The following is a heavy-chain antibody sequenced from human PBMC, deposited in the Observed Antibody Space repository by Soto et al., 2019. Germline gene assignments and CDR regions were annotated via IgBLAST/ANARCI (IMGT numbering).Heavy chain of an antibody. CDR3: ARVPTGKYGVWNY. V-gene: IGHV3-74*01. CDR2: INPGGSIT. J-gene: IGHJ4*02. Sequence: EEQLVESGGGLVQPGGSLSLSCAASGFTFSSYWMHWVRQAPGNGLVWVSRINPGGSITAYADSVKGRFTISRDNAKNTLYMQMNSLRGDDTAVYYCARVPTGKYGVWNYWGQGTLVTVSS. D-gene: IGHD2-8*02. CDR1: GFTFSSYW.